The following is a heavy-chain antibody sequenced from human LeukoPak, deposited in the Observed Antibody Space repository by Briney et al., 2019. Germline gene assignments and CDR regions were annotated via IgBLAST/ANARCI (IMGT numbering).Heavy chain of an antibody. CDR3: ARGQYHLLYWYFDL. Sequence: SETLSLTCTVSGGSISSYYWSWIRQPAGKGLEWIGRIYSSGSTNYNPSLKSRVTMSVDTSKNQFPLKLSSVTAADTAVYYCARGQYHLLYWYFDLWGRGTLVTVSS. CDR2: IYSSGST. D-gene: IGHD2-2*01. J-gene: IGHJ2*01. CDR1: GGSISSYY. V-gene: IGHV4-4*07.